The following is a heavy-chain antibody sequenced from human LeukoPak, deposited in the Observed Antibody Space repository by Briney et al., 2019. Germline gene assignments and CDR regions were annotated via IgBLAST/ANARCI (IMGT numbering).Heavy chain of an antibody. CDR1: GFTFSNYW. J-gene: IGHJ6*04. CDR2: IKQDGSEK. CDR3: ARKAYGMGV. V-gene: IGHV3-7*03. Sequence: PGGSLRLSCAASGFTFSNYWMSWVRQAPGKGLEWVANIKQDGSEKYYVDSVKGRFTISRDDAKNSLYPQMNSLRVEDTAFYYCARKAYGMGVWGKGTTVTVSS.